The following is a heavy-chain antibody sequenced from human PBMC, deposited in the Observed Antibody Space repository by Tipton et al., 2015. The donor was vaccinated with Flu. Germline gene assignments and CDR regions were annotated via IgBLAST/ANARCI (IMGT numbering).Heavy chain of an antibody. D-gene: IGHD3-10*02. V-gene: IGHV4-38-2*01. J-gene: IGHJ4*02. Sequence: TLSLTCVVSGYSINSGYCWGWVRQPPRKGLEWIGTICHSGSTYYNPSLKSRVTISVDTSWNQFSLKLSSVTAADTAVYYCARHTGDSVRGIVDYWGQGTLVTVSS. CDR3: ARHTGDSVRGIVDY. CDR2: ICHSGST. CDR1: GYSINSGYC.